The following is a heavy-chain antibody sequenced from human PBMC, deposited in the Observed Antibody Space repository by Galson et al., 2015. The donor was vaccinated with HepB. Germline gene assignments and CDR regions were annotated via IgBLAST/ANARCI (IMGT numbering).Heavy chain of an antibody. D-gene: IGHD6-13*01. J-gene: IGHJ4*02. Sequence: SLRLSCAASGFTFSYYGMHWVRQAPGKGLEWVAFIRYDESDKYYADSVKGRFSISRDNFKNTLYLQMNSLRIEDTAVYYCAKDHGQQMSRGLDYWGQGTLVTVPS. CDR1: GFTFSYYG. CDR3: AKDHGQQMSRGLDY. CDR2: IRYDESDK. V-gene: IGHV3-30*02.